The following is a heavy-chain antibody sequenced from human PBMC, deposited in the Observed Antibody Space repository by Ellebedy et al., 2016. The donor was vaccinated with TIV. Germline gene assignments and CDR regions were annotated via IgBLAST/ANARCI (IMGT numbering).Heavy chain of an antibody. CDR2: IFYIGST. V-gene: IGHV4-59*08. J-gene: IGHJ3*02. D-gene: IGHD5-12*01. Sequence: MPSETLSLTCTVSGGSIRSYYWSWIRQPPGKGLEWIGSIFYIGSTNYNPSLKSRVTISVDTSKNQFSLTLSSVTASDTAVYYCAIHGLWLRFLKSVAHDAFDIWGQGTMVSVSS. CDR3: AIHGLWLRFLKSVAHDAFDI. CDR1: GGSIRSYY.